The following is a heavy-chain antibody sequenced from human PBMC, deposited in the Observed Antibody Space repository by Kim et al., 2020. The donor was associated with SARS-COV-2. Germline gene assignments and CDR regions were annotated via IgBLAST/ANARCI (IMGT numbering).Heavy chain of an antibody. Sequence: ASVKVSCKASGYTFTSYGISWVRQAPGQGLEWMGWISAYNGNTNYAQKLQGRVTMTTDTSTSTAYMELRSLRSDDTAVYYCAGARRYCSSTSCTSGMDVWGQGTTVTVSS. CDR1: GYTFTSYG. CDR3: AGARRYCSSTSCTSGMDV. J-gene: IGHJ6*02. V-gene: IGHV1-18*04. D-gene: IGHD2-2*01. CDR2: ISAYNGNT.